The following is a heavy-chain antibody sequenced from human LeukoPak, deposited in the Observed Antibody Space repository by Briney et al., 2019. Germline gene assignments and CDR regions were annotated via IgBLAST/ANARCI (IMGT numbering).Heavy chain of an antibody. Sequence: PSETLSLTCTVSEGSVSSGSYDWSWIRQTPGKGLEWIGYIYYSGSTNYNPSLKSRVTMSLDTSKNQFSLKPSSVTAADTAVYYCARGGYSSSSNYYYYMDVWGKGTTVTVSS. J-gene: IGHJ6*03. D-gene: IGHD6-6*01. CDR2: IYYSGST. CDR3: ARGGYSSSSNYYYYMDV. V-gene: IGHV4-61*01. CDR1: EGSVSSGSYD.